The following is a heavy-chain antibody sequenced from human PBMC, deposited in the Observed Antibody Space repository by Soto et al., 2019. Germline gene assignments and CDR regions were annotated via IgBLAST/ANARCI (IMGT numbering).Heavy chain of an antibody. CDR3: ARMFHCSGGTCPFDY. CDR2: IDWDDDK. J-gene: IGHJ4*02. Sequence: SGPTLVNPTQTLTLTCTFSGFSLTTSGMRVSWIRQPPGEALEWLARIDWDDDKFYKTSLKTRLTISKDSSKNQVVLTMTNMDPVDTGTYYCARMFHCSGGTCPFDYWGQGALVTVS. CDR1: GFSLTTSGMR. D-gene: IGHD2-15*01. V-gene: IGHV2-70*04.